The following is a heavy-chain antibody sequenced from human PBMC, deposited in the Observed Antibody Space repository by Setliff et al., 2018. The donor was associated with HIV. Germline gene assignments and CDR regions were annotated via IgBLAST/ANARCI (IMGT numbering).Heavy chain of an antibody. V-gene: IGHV4-59*11. Sequence: TLSLTCTVSGASITSHYWSWIRQSPGRELEWIGYIYSTGSTNHNPSLQSRVSISMDASKNKFSLKVTSVTSADTAVYYCAKGAGFYGDYTFDYWGQGNLVTVSS. CDR2: IYSTGST. J-gene: IGHJ4*02. CDR3: AKGAGFYGDYTFDY. D-gene: IGHD4-17*01. CDR1: GASITSHY.